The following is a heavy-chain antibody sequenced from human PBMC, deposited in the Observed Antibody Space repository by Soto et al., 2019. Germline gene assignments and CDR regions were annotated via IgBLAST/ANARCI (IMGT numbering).Heavy chain of an antibody. CDR1: GFTFSSYG. CDR3: AKASSSWSLFDY. V-gene: IGHV3-30*18. Sequence: PGGSLRLSCAASGFTFSSYGMHWVRQAPGKGLEWVAVISYDGSNKYYADSVKGRFTISRDNSKNTLYLQMNSLRAEDTAVYYCAKASSSWSLFDYWGQGTLVTVSS. CDR2: ISYDGSNK. D-gene: IGHD6-13*01. J-gene: IGHJ4*02.